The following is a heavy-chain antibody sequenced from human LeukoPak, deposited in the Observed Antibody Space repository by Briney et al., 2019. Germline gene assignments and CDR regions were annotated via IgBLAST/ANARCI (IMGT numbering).Heavy chain of an antibody. J-gene: IGHJ4*02. D-gene: IGHD4-17*01. Sequence: GGSLRLSCAASGFTFSSYAMSWVRQAPGKGLEWVSAISGSGGSTHYADSVKGRFTISRDNSKNTLYLQMNSLRAEDTAVYYCAKDPTKYGDYDFDYWGQGTLVTVSS. CDR2: ISGSGGST. V-gene: IGHV3-23*01. CDR3: AKDPTKYGDYDFDY. CDR1: GFTFSSYA.